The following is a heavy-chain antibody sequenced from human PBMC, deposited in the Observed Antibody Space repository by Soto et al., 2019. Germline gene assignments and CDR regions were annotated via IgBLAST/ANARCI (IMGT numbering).Heavy chain of an antibody. V-gene: IGHV1-18*01. CDR2: ISAYNGNT. CDR1: GYTFSSYS. Sequence: ASVKVSCKASGYTFSSYSISWVRQAPGQGLEWMGWISAYNGNTNYGQKFQGRVTITRDTSASTAYMELSSLRSEDTAVYYCARGPGGPDGPGDYWGQGTLVTVSS. CDR3: ARGPGGPDGPGDY. D-gene: IGHD2-15*01. J-gene: IGHJ4*02.